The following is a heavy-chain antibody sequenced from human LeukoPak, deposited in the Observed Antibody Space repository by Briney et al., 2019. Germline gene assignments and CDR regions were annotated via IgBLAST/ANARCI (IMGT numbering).Heavy chain of an antibody. CDR1: GFTVSSNY. J-gene: IGHJ5*02. Sequence: GGSLRLSCAASGFTVSSNYMSWVRQAPGKGLEWVLVIYSGGSTYYADSVKGRFTISRDNSKNTLFLQMNSLRAEDTAVYYCAKVRKRADSSGWFDCFDPWGQGTLVTVSS. D-gene: IGHD6-19*01. CDR3: AKVRKRADSSGWFDCFDP. V-gene: IGHV3-53*01. CDR2: IYSGGST.